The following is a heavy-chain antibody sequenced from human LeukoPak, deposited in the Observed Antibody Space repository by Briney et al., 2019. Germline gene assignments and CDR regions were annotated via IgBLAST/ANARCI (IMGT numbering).Heavy chain of an antibody. D-gene: IGHD3-22*01. V-gene: IGHV3-43*02. CDR1: GFTFSSYA. Sequence: GGSLRLSCAASGFTFSSYAMSWVRQAPGKGLEWVSLISGDGGSTYYADSVKGRFTISRDNSKNSLYLQMNSLRTEDTALYYCAKEQTYYYDSSGYFDYWGQGTLVTVSS. CDR2: ISGDGGST. CDR3: AKEQTYYYDSSGYFDY. J-gene: IGHJ4*02.